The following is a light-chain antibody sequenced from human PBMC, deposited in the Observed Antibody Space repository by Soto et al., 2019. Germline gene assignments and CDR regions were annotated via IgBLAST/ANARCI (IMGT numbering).Light chain of an antibody. J-gene: IGKJ1*01. CDR1: ESISHW. Sequence: DIQMTQSPSTLSASIGDRVSFTCRASESISHWLAWYQQRPGKAPNLLIYKASTLESGVPSGFSGSGSGTEFTLTISSLQPDDFAAYYCQQYNTCPWTFGQGTKVDIK. CDR3: QQYNTCPWT. V-gene: IGKV1-5*03. CDR2: KAS.